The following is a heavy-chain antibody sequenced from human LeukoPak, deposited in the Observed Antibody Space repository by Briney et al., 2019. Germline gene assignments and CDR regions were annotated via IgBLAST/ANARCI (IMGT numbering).Heavy chain of an antibody. CDR3: ARRRTKYSSSWYEDSWFDP. Sequence: SETLSLTCTVSGGSISSHYWSWIRQTPGKGLEWIGYIYYSGSTNYNPSLKSRVTISVDTSKNQFSLKLSSVTAADTAVYYCARRRTKYSSSWYEDSWFDPWGQGTLVTVSS. CDR2: IYYSGST. V-gene: IGHV4-59*11. J-gene: IGHJ5*02. CDR1: GGSISSHY. D-gene: IGHD6-13*01.